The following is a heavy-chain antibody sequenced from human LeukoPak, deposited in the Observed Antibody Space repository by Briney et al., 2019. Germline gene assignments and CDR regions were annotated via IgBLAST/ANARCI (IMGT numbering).Heavy chain of an antibody. CDR1: GFTFSSNY. CDR2: IYSSGGA. J-gene: IGHJ3*02. Sequence: GGSLRLSCAASGFTFSSNYMSWVRQAPGKGLECVSVIYSSGGAYYADSVKGRFTISRDNSKNTLYLQMNNLRAEDTAVYYCARDRYGGDDFWSGYRSDAFDIWGQGTMVTVSS. V-gene: IGHV3-66*01. D-gene: IGHD3-3*01. CDR3: ARDRYGGDDFWSGYRSDAFDI.